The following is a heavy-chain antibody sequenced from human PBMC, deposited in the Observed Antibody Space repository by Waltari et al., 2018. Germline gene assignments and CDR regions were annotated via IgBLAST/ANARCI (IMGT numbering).Heavy chain of an antibody. J-gene: IGHJ2*01. CDR2: IYYSGST. CDR1: GGSISSYY. Sequence: QVQLQESGPGLVKPSETLSLTCTVSGGSISSYYWSWIRQPPGKGLEWSGYIYYSGSTNYNPSLKSRVTISVDTSKNQFSLKLSSVTAADTAVYYCARLIRYYDSSGYHWYFDLWGRGTLVTVSS. V-gene: IGHV4-59*01. CDR3: ARLIRYYDSSGYHWYFDL. D-gene: IGHD3-22*01.